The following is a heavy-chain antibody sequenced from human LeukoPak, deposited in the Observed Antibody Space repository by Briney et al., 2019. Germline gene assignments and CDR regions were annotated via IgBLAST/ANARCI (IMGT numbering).Heavy chain of an antibody. CDR2: IIPIFGTA. Sequence: GASVKVSCKASGGTFSSYAISWVRQAPGQGLEWMGGIIPIFGTANYAQKFQGRVTITADESTSTAYMELSSLRSEDTAVYYCARSVLAAAGTTNWFDPWGQGTLVTVSS. J-gene: IGHJ5*02. V-gene: IGHV1-69*13. D-gene: IGHD6-13*01. CDR1: GGTFSSYA. CDR3: ARSVLAAAGTTNWFDP.